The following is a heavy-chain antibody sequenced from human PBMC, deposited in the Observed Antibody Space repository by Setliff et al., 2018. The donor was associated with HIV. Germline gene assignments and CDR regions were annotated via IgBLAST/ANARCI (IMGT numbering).Heavy chain of an antibody. CDR1: GYTLTGLS. CDR2: FDPEDGET. V-gene: IGHV1-24*01. Sequence: WASVKVSCKVSGYTLTGLSRHWVRQAPGKGLEWMGGFDPEDGETIYAQKFQGRVTMTEDTSTDTAYMELSSLRSEDTAVYYCATVGRGYSSPVDAFDIWGQGTMVTVSS. D-gene: IGHD5-12*01. CDR3: ATVGRGYSSPVDAFDI. J-gene: IGHJ3*02.